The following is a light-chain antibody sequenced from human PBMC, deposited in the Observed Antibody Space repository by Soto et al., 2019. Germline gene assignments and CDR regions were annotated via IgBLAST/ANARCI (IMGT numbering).Light chain of an antibody. Sequence: EIVMTQSPATLSVSPVERATLSSRSSQSVSSNLAWYQQKPGQAPRLLIYGASTRATGIPARFSGSGSGTEFTLTISSLQSEDFAVYYCQQYNNWPSITFGQGTRLEIK. CDR2: GAS. V-gene: IGKV3-15*01. J-gene: IGKJ5*01. CDR1: QSVSSN. CDR3: QQYNNWPSIT.